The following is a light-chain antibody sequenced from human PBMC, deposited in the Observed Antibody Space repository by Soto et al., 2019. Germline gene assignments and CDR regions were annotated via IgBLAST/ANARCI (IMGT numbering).Light chain of an antibody. J-gene: IGLJ2*01. V-gene: IGLV2-14*01. Sequence: QSALTQPASVSGSPGQSITISCTGTSSDVGYYNYVSWYQHHLGKAPKLIIYEVSNRPSGVSNRFSGSKSGNTASLTISGLQAEDEADYYCSSYTTSSTQVFGGGTKLSVL. CDR2: EVS. CDR3: SSYTTSSTQV. CDR1: SSDVGYYNY.